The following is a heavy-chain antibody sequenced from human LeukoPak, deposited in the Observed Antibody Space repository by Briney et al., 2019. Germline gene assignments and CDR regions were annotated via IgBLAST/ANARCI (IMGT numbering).Heavy chain of an antibody. CDR1: GFTFSSYA. D-gene: IGHD3-10*01. CDR2: TSGSGGST. J-gene: IGHJ4*02. Sequence: GGSLRLSCAASGFTFSSYAMSWVRQAPGKGLEWVSATSGSGGSTYYADSVKGRFTISRDNSKNTLYLQMNSLRAEDTAVYYCAKGSDYYGTLYYFDYWGQGTLVTVSS. CDR3: AKGSDYYGTLYYFDY. V-gene: IGHV3-23*01.